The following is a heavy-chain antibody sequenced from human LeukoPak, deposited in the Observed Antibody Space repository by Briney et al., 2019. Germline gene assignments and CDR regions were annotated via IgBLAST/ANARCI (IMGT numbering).Heavy chain of an antibody. J-gene: IGHJ4*02. V-gene: IGHV3-23*01. CDR3: ATNPYYYDSTLFDY. CDR2: ISGSGGST. Sequence: RAGGSLRLSCAASGFTFSSYAMSWVRQAPGKGLEWVSAISGSGGSTYYADSVKGRFTISRDNSKNTLYLQMNSLRAEDTAVYYCATNPYYYDSTLFDYWAREPWSPSPQ. CDR1: GFTFSSYA. D-gene: IGHD3-10*01.